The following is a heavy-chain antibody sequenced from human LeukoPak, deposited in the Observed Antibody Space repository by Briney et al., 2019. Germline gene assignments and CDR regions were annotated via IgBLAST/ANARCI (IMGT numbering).Heavy chain of an antibody. CDR1: GDSISDDY. CDR3: ARDNGSGYTKGYEHYYYYLDV. J-gene: IGHJ6*03. D-gene: IGHD3-3*02. CDR2: IHSGGTT. Sequence: SETLSLTCTVSGDSISDDYYTWMRQPAGKGLEWIGRIHSGGTTNYNPSLMGRVTLSIDKSKKHISLRLTSVTAADTALYYCARDNGSGYTKGYEHYYYYLDVWGKGTTVTVSS. V-gene: IGHV4-4*07.